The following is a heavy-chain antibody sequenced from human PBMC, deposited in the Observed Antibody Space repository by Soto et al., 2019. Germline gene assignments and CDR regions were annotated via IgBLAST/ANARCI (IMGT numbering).Heavy chain of an antibody. CDR1: GYIFTNYD. CDR2: ISTYNGNT. CDR3: ARLTNLYGVDV. J-gene: IGHJ6*02. V-gene: IGHV1-18*01. Sequence: QVQLVQSGIELKRPGASVKVSCKASGYIFTNYDISWVRQAPGQGLEWMGWISTYNGNTKYSQKLQDRVTMTTDTSTTTASMEVRSLRSDDTAVYYCARLTNLYGVDVWGQGTTVTGSS.